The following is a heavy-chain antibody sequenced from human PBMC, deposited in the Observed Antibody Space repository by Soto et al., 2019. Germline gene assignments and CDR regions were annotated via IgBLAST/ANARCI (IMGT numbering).Heavy chain of an antibody. V-gene: IGHV4-59*01. Sequence: SETLSLTCTVSGGSISSYYWSWIRQPPGKGLEWIGYIYYSGSTNYNPSLKSRVTISVDTSKNQFSLKLSSVTAADTAVYYCARGLQNSVLRYFDWLPPALPHMDVWGQGTTVTVSS. J-gene: IGHJ6*02. CDR3: ARGLQNSVLRYFDWLPPALPHMDV. D-gene: IGHD3-9*01. CDR1: GGSISSYY. CDR2: IYYSGST.